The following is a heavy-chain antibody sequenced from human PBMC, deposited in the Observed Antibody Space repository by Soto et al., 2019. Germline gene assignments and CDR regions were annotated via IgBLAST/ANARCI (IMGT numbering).Heavy chain of an antibody. Sequence: GGSLRLSCAASGFTLRSYWMHWVRQAPGKGLEWVSGISGSGGSTDYADSVRGRLTISRDNSKSTLYLQMNSLRVEDTAVYYCAKGVDNFNRRGMDVWGQGTTVTVSS. CDR3: AKGVDNFNRRGMDV. CDR1: GFTLRSYW. CDR2: ISGSGGST. J-gene: IGHJ6*02. V-gene: IGHV3-23*01. D-gene: IGHD5-12*01.